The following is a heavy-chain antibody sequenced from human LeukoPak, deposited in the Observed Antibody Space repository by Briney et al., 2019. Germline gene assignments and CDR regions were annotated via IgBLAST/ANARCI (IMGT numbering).Heavy chain of an antibody. CDR2: IYYSGGT. Sequence: SETLSLTCTVSGGSISSNNHYWGWIRQPPGKGLEWIGSIYYSGGTFYKPSLKSRVTISVDRPKNQVSLKLIAMTAADSAVYYCARIHFQFYYMDVWGKGTTVTVSS. D-gene: IGHD2/OR15-2a*01. J-gene: IGHJ6*03. CDR1: GGSISSNNHY. CDR3: ARIHFQFYYMDV. V-gene: IGHV4-39*07.